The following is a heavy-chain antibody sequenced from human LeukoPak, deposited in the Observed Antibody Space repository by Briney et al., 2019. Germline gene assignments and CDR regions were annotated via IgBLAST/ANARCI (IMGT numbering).Heavy chain of an antibody. CDR2: INHSGST. CDR3: ARGHSSVVTAIPYYFDY. CDR1: GGSFSGYY. V-gene: IGHV4-34*01. Sequence: SETQSLTCAVYGGSFSGYYWSWIRQPPGKGLEWIGEINHSGSTNYNPSLKSRVTISVDTSKNQISLKLSSVTAADTAVYYCARGHSSVVTAIPYYFDYWGQGTLVTVSS. J-gene: IGHJ4*02. D-gene: IGHD2-21*02.